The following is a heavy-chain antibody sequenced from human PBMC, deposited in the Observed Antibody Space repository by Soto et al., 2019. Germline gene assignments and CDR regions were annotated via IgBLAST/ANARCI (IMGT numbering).Heavy chain of an antibody. CDR1: GYTFTTYG. D-gene: IGHD6-13*01. CDR2: ISGANGHT. CDR3: ARDVAGAGGDYDY. J-gene: IGHJ4*02. Sequence: APLKASCKTSGYTFTTYGIGWARQAPGQGLGWMGWISGANGHTNYAQNVQGRVTVTTDTSTSTAYMELRSLRSDDTAVYYCARDVAGAGGDYDYWGQGTLVTGSS. V-gene: IGHV1-18*01.